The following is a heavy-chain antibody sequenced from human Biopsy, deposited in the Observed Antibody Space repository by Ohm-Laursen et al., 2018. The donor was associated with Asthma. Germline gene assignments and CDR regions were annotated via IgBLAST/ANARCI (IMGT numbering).Heavy chain of an antibody. CDR3: AKDTLSSSWKWFDP. D-gene: IGHD2-2*01. CDR2: ISWNSGRI. J-gene: IGHJ5*02. CDR1: GFKFDDNA. Sequence: SLRLSCSASGFKFDDNAMHWIRQAPGKGLGWVSGISWNSGRIGYADSVKGRFTISRDNAKNSLDLEMNSLRSEDTALYYCAKDTLSSSWKWFDPWGQGTMVNVST. V-gene: IGHV3-9*01.